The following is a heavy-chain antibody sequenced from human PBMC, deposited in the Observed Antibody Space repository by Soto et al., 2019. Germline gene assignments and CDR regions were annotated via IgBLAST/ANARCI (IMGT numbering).Heavy chain of an antibody. D-gene: IGHD2-15*01. Sequence: ASVKVSWKVSGYTLTELSMHWVRQAPGKGLEWMGGFDPEDGETIYAQKFQGRVTMTEDTSTDTAYMELSSLRSEDTAVYYCATPSSGGSWLDYWGQGTLVTVSS. CDR3: ATPSSGGSWLDY. CDR1: GYTLTELS. J-gene: IGHJ4*02. CDR2: FDPEDGET. V-gene: IGHV1-24*01.